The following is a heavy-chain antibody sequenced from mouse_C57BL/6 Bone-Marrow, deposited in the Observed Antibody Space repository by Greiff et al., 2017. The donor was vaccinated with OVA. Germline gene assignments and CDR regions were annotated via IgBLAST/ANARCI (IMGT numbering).Heavy chain of an antibody. J-gene: IGHJ4*01. CDR2: IDPENGDT. D-gene: IGHD2-2*01. Sequence: VQLQQSGAELVRPGASVKLSCTASGFNIKDDYMHWVKQRPEQGLEWIGWIDPENGDTEYASKFQGKATITAETSSNTAYLQLSSLTSEDTAVYYCTTGMVTTDYYAMDYWGQGTSVTVSS. V-gene: IGHV14-4*01. CDR3: TTGMVTTDYYAMDY. CDR1: GFNIKDDY.